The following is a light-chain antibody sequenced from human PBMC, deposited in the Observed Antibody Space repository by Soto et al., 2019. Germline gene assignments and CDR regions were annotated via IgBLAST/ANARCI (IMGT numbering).Light chain of an antibody. V-gene: IGKV3-20*01. CDR2: GIS. Sequence: PWDRATLSCRTSQSVSNSFFAWYQQKPGQAPRLLIYGISTRATGIPDRFSGSGSGTDFTLTISRLEPEDFVVYFCQQYSTLPHTFGHGTKLEVK. CDR3: QQYSTLPHT. J-gene: IGKJ2*01. CDR1: QSVSNSF.